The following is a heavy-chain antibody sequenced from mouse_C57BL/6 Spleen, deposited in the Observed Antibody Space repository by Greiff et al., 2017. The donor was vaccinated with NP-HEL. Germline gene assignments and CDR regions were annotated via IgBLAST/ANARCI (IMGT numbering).Heavy chain of an antibody. CDR3: APGGDYAWFAY. V-gene: IGHV3-6*01. J-gene: IGHJ3*01. D-gene: IGHD2-4*01. CDR1: GYSITSGYY. Sequence: EVQVVESGPGLVKPSQSLSLTCSVTGYSITSGYYWNWIRQFPGNKLEWMGYISYDGSNNYNPSLKNRISITRDTSKNQFFLKLNSVTTEDTATYYCAPGGDYAWFAYWGQGTLVTVSA. CDR2: ISYDGSN.